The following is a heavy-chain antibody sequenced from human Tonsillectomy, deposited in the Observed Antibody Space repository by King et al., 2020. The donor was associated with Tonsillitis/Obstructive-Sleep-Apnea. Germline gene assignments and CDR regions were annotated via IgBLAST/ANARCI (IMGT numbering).Heavy chain of an antibody. CDR1: GFTFSNYW. D-gene: IGHD3-3*01. Sequence: VQLVESGGGLVQPGGSLRLAGEASGFTFSNYWMSWVRQAPGKGLEWVANIKQDGSEKYYVDSGKGRFTISRDNAKNSLYLQMNSLRAEDTAVYYCARLEGAYYDFCSGYYGVFDCWGQGTLDTDSS. CDR2: IKQDGSEK. V-gene: IGHV3-7*03. J-gene: IGHJ4*02. CDR3: ARLEGAYYDFCSGYYGVFDC.